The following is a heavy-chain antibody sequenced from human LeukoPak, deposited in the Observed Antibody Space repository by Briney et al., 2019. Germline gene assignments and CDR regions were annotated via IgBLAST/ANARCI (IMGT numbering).Heavy chain of an antibody. Sequence: PSEALSLTCTVSGGSISSSSYYWGWIRQPPGKGLEWIGSIYYSGCTYYNPSLKSRVTISVDTSKNQFSLKLSSVTAADTAVYYCARGWWELPGGFDPWGQGTLVTVSS. CDR1: GGSISSSSYY. D-gene: IGHD1-26*01. V-gene: IGHV4-39*07. J-gene: IGHJ5*02. CDR3: ARGWWELPGGFDP. CDR2: IYYSGCT.